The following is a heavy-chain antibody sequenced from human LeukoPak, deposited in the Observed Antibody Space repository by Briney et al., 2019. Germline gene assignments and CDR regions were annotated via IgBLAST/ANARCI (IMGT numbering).Heavy chain of an antibody. Sequence: SVKVSCKASGGTFISYAISWVRQAPGQGLEWMGGIIPIFGTANYAQKFQGRVTITADESTSTAYMELSSLRSEDTAVYYCARDRPVVTAILHYYYYGMDVWGQGTTVTVSS. D-gene: IGHD2-21*02. CDR3: ARDRPVVTAILHYYYYGMDV. J-gene: IGHJ6*02. CDR1: GGTFISYA. CDR2: IIPIFGTA. V-gene: IGHV1-69*13.